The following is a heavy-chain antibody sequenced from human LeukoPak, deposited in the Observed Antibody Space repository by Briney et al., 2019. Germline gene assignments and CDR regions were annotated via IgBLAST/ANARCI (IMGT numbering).Heavy chain of an antibody. J-gene: IGHJ6*04. D-gene: IGHD3-10*02. CDR3: AELGITMIGGV. Sequence: GSLRLSCAASGFTFSDYYMSWIRQAPGRGLEWVANIKQDGSDKYYVDSVKGRFTISRDNARKSVYLQMNSLRAEDTAVYYCAELGITMIGGVWGKGTTVTISS. V-gene: IGHV3-7*01. CDR2: IKQDGSDK. CDR1: GFTFSDYY.